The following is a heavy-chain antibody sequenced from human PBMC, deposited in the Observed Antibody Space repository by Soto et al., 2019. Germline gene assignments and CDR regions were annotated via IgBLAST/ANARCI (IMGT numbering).Heavy chain of an antibody. V-gene: IGHV4-30-4*01. D-gene: IGHD3-22*01. Sequence: SETLSLTSTVSYRSLTRGAYYWSWIRQPQGKGLEWIGYIYFSGNNFYNPSLKSRVTISLDTSRNQLSLRLSSVTAADTAVYYCARDVRHYYDRGGFDLWGRGTLVTVSS. CDR3: ARDVRHYYDRGGFDL. J-gene: IGHJ4*02. CDR1: YRSLTRGAYY. CDR2: IYFSGNN.